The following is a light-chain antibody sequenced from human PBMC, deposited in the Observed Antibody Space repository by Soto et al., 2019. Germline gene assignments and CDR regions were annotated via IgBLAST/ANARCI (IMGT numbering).Light chain of an antibody. CDR1: QSLLHSNGYNY. V-gene: IGKV2-28*01. CDR3: MQALQTPK. CDR2: LGS. J-gene: IGKJ1*01. Sequence: DIVMTQSPLSLPVTPGEPASISCRSSQSLLHSNGYNYLDWYLQKPGQSPQLLIYLGSNRASGXPXXFSGSGSGIDFTLKISRVEAEDVGVYYCMQALQTPKFGQGTKVEIK.